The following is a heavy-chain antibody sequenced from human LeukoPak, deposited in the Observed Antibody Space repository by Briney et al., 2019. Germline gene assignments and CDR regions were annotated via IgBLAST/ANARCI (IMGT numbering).Heavy chain of an antibody. Sequence: QTGGSLRLSCEASGFIFDDFAMGWVRQAPGKGLEWVSGINRNGVSTGYADSVKGRFTISRDNAEKSLYLQMFSLRTDDTALYYCVRGVKRDGYNPFDYWGQGTLVTVSS. J-gene: IGHJ4*02. CDR1: GFIFDDFA. D-gene: IGHD5-24*01. CDR2: INRNGVST. CDR3: VRGVKRDGYNPFDY. V-gene: IGHV3-20*04.